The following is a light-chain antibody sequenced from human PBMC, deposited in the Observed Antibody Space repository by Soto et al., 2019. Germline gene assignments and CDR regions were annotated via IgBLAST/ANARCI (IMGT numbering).Light chain of an antibody. V-gene: IGKV1-27*01. J-gene: IGKJ1*01. CDR3: QKYDSAPQT. CDR2: ATS. Sequence: TQMNQFPYSLCKSXGDGVAIAXXASQDIRSDLGWYQQRPWKAPKLLIYATSSLHSGVPSRFSASGPGTDFTLTISSLQPEDVATYYCQKYDSAPQTFGQGTKVDIK. CDR1: QDIRSD.